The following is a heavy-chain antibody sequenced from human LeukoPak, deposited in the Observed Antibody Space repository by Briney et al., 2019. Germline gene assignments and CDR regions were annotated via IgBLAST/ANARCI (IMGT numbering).Heavy chain of an antibody. Sequence: PGGSLRLSCAASGFTFSHYGMHWVRQAPGKGLERVAFIRSDGSETDYADSVKGRFTISRDKSKTTLYLHMYSLRAEDTAVYHYAKNGRIPVDNVYYYYMDVWGKGTTVTVSS. V-gene: IGHV3-30*02. CDR3: AKNGRIPVDNVYYYYMDV. CDR1: GFTFSHYG. D-gene: IGHD1-26*01. J-gene: IGHJ6*03. CDR2: IRSDGSET.